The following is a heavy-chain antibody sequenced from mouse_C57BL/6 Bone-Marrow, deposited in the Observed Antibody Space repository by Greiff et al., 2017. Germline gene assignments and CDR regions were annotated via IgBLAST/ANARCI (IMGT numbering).Heavy chain of an antibody. Sequence: QVQLQQSGPELVKPGASVKISCKASGYAFSSSWMNWVKQRPGKGLEWIGRIYPGDGDTNYNGKFKGKATLAADKASSTAYMQLTNLTAEDSAVYFCGYYDVWGTGTTVTVSS. V-gene: IGHV1-82*01. CDR1: GYAFSSSW. CDR2: IYPGDGDT. CDR3: GYYDV. J-gene: IGHJ1*03.